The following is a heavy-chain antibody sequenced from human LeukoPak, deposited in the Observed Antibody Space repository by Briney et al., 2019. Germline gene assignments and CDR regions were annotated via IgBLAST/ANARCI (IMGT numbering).Heavy chain of an antibody. V-gene: IGHV3-7*01. D-gene: IGHD3-10*01. J-gene: IGHJ4*02. Sequence: GGSLRLSCAASGFTFSIYWMSWVRQAPGKGLEWVANIKQDGSEKYYVDSVKGRFTISRDNAKNSLYLQMSSLRAEDTAVYYCARDGPWFGDFYDYWGQGILVTVSS. CDR3: ARDGPWFGDFYDY. CDR1: GFTFSIYW. CDR2: IKQDGSEK.